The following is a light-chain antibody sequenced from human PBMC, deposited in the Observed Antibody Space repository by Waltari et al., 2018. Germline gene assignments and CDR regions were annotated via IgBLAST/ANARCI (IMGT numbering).Light chain of an antibody. CDR3: LSAYSGGSQGV. Sequence: SYELTQPPSVSVSPGQTAMSPCSGDAMPYQYRYWYQQKPGQAPLLVIYKDTERPSGIPERFSGSSSGTTVTLTISGVQAEDEADYYCLSAYSGGSQGVFGGGTKLTVL. CDR2: KDT. CDR1: AMPYQY. V-gene: IGLV3-25*03. J-gene: IGLJ2*01.